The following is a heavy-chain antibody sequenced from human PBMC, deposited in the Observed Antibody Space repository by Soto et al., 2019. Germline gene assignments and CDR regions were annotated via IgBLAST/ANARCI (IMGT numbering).Heavy chain of an antibody. D-gene: IGHD3-3*01. CDR1: GGSISGHY. V-gene: IGHV4-59*11. J-gene: IGHJ5*02. CDR3: ARDVGLQHDTGYYDFWSGKNNWFDP. Sequence: SETLSLTCTVSGGSISGHYWSWIRQPPGKGLQYIGYISYSGSTNYNPSLKSRVTISVDTSNNQFSLRLSSVTAADTAVYYCARDVGLQHDTGYYDFWSGKNNWFDPWGQGILVTVS. CDR2: ISYSGST.